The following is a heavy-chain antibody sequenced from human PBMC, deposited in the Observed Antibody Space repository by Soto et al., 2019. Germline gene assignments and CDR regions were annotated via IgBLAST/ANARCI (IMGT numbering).Heavy chain of an antibody. CDR3: ARDRQFSNPRGGMDV. CDR1: GFTFSSYA. J-gene: IGHJ6*02. Sequence: PGGSLRLSCAASGFTFSSYAMNWVRQAPGKGLEWVSAISGTGYNTYYEDSVKGRFTISRDNSKNTLSLQMNSLRADDTAVYYCARDRQFSNPRGGMDVWGQGTTVTVSS. CDR2: ISGTGYNT. V-gene: IGHV3-23*01. D-gene: IGHD4-4*01.